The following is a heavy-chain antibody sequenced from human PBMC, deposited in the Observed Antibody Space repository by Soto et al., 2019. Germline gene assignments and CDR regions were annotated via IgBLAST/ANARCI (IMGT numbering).Heavy chain of an antibody. CDR3: AKESLDVIVVVPAPCY. Sequence: TGGSLRLSCAASGFTFSSYAMSWVRQAPGKGLEWVSAISGSGGSTYYADSVKGRFTISRDNSKNTLYLQMNSLRAEDTAVYYCAKESLDVIVVVPAPCYWGQGTLVTVSS. J-gene: IGHJ4*02. CDR2: ISGSGGST. CDR1: GFTFSSYA. D-gene: IGHD2-2*01. V-gene: IGHV3-23*01.